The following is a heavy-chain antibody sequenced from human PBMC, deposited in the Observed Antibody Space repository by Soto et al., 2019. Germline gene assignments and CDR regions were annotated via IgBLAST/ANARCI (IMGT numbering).Heavy chain of an antibody. J-gene: IGHJ4*02. V-gene: IGHV1-69*13. CDR2: IIPIFGTA. D-gene: IGHD3-22*01. CDR3: ANSRGASSSGYYYFDY. CDR1: GGTFSSYA. Sequence: ASVKVSCKASGGTFSSYAISWVRQAPGQGLEWMGGIIPIFGTANYAQKFQGRVTITADESTSTAYMELSSLRSEDTAVYYCANSRGASSSGYYYFDYWGQGTLVTVSS.